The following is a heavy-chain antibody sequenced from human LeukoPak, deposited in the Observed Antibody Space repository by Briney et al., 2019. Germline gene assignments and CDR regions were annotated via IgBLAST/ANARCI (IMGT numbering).Heavy chain of an antibody. CDR1: GGSFSGYS. D-gene: IGHD2-2*01. J-gene: IGHJ4*02. V-gene: IGHV4-34*01. CDR2: INHSGST. Sequence: SETLSLTCAVYGGSFSGYSWSWIRQPPGKGLGWIGEINHSGSTNYNPSLKSRVTISIDTSKNQFSLKLSSVTAADTAVYYCARIREYQLLPFDYWGQGTLVAVSS. CDR3: ARIREYQLLPFDY.